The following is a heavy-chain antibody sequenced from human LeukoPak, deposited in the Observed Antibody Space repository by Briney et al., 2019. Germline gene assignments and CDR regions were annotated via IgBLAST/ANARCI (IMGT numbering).Heavy chain of an antibody. CDR2: ISSSGSTI. D-gene: IGHD3-22*01. Sequence: GGSLRLSCAASGFTFSSYEMNWVRQAPGKGLEWVSYISSSGSTIYYEDSVKGRFTISRDNAKKSLYLQMHSLRAEDTAVYYCARDLYYYDSSGYYYVGAFDIWGQGTMVTVSS. CDR3: ARDLYYYDSSGYYYVGAFDI. J-gene: IGHJ3*02. V-gene: IGHV3-48*03. CDR1: GFTFSSYE.